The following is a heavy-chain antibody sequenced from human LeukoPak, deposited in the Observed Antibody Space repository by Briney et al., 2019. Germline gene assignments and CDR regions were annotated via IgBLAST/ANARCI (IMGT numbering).Heavy chain of an antibody. CDR2: IKQDGSEK. D-gene: IGHD6-13*01. Sequence: GGSLRLSCAASGFTLSRYAMSWVRQAPGKGLEWVANIKQDGSEKYYVDSVKGRFTISRDNAKNSLYLQMNSLRAEDTAVYYCARGSSSWDYWGQGTLVTVSS. V-gene: IGHV3-7*01. J-gene: IGHJ4*02. CDR3: ARGSSSWDY. CDR1: GFTLSRYA.